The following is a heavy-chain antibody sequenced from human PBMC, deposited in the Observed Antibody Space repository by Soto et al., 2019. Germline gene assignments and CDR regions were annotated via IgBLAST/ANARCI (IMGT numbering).Heavy chain of an antibody. Sequence: ESGGGVVQPGRSLRLSCAASGFTFSSYALHWVRQAPGKGLEWVAVISSDGSKKYYADSVKGRFTVSRDNSKNTLYLQMNGLSAEDTAVYYCARDEYYDPSGPPFDYWGQGSLVTVSS. J-gene: IGHJ4*02. V-gene: IGHV3-30-3*01. CDR1: GFTFSSYA. D-gene: IGHD3-22*01. CDR2: ISSDGSKK. CDR3: ARDEYYDPSGPPFDY.